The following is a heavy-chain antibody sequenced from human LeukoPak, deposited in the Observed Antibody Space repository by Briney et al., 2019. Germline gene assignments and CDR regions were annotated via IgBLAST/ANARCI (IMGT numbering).Heavy chain of an antibody. Sequence: SQTLSLTCTVSGGSISSGSNYWSWIRQPAGKGLEWIGRIYTSGSTNYNPSLKSRVTISVDTSKNRFSLKLSSVTAADTAVYYCARDRLQLQSWGQGTLVTVSS. D-gene: IGHD1-1*01. V-gene: IGHV4-61*02. CDR2: IYTSGST. CDR1: GGSISSGSNY. J-gene: IGHJ5*02. CDR3: ARDRLQLQS.